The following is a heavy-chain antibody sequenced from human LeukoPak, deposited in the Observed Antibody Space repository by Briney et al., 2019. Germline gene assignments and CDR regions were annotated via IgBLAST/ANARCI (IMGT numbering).Heavy chain of an antibody. V-gene: IGHV1-69*01. D-gene: IGHD6-13*01. CDR1: GGTFRSYA. CDR3: ASSSLTGGSTYYFDY. J-gene: IGHJ4*02. Sequence: SVKVSCKASGGTFRSYAISWARQAPGQGLEWMGGIIPIFGTANYAQKFQGRVTITADESTSTAYMELSSLRSEDTAVYYCASSSLTGGSTYYFDYWGQGTLVTVSS. CDR2: IIPIFGTA.